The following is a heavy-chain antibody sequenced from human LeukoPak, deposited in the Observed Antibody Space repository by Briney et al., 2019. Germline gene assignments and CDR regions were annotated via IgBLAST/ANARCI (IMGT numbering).Heavy chain of an antibody. CDR2: IKQDGSEE. J-gene: IGHJ4*02. V-gene: IGHV3-7*01. CDR3: ARGREKDYYGSSGYPFDY. CDR1: GFTFSSYW. Sequence: GGSLRLSCAASGFTFSSYWMSWVRQAPGKGLEWVANIKQDGSEEYYVDSVKGRFTISRDNAKNSLYLQMNSLRAEDTAVYYCARGREKDYYGSSGYPFDYWGQGTLVTVSS. D-gene: IGHD3-22*01.